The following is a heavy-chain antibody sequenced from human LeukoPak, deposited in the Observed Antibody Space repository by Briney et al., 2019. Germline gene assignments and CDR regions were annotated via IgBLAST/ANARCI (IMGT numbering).Heavy chain of an antibody. J-gene: IGHJ5*02. V-gene: IGHV4-4*07. CDR3: ARGPRGTNWFDP. CDR2: IYTSGST. CDR1: GGSISSYY. Sequence: SETLSLTCSVSGGSISSYYWSWIRQPAGKGLEYIGRIYTSGSTNYNPSLKSRVTMSVDTSKNQFSLKLNSVTTADTAVYYCARGPRGTNWFDPWGQGTLVTVSS. D-gene: IGHD1-1*01.